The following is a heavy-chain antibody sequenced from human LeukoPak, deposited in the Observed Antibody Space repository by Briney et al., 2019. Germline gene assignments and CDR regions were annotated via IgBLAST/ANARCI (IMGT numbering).Heavy chain of an antibody. CDR1: GFTFSSYG. CDR3: ARGTYYYDSSGYYYSPRYRLHDY. CDR2: IWYDGSNK. J-gene: IGHJ4*02. V-gene: IGHV3-33*01. Sequence: PGGSLRLSCAASGFTFSSYGMHWVRQAPGKGLEWVAVIWYDGSNKYYADSVKGRFTISRDNSKNTLYLQMNSLRAEDTAVYYCARGTYYYDSSGYYYSPRYRLHDYWGQGTLVTVSS. D-gene: IGHD3-22*01.